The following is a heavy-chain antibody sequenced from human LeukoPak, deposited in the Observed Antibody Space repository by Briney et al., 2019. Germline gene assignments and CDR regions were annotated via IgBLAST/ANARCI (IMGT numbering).Heavy chain of an antibody. J-gene: IGHJ6*04. CDR2: ISSNSMYT. V-gene: IGHV3-21*01. CDR1: GFIFSHHS. CDR3: AELGITMIGGV. Sequence: GGSLILSCAASGFIFSHHSMNWVRQAPGKGLEWVSTISSNSMYTFYVESVKGRFTISRDNAKNSLYLQMNSLRAEDTAVYYCAELGITMIGGVWGKGTTVTISS. D-gene: IGHD3-10*02.